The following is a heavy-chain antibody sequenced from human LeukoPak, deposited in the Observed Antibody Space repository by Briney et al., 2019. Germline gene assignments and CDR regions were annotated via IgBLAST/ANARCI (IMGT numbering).Heavy chain of an antibody. J-gene: IGHJ1*01. D-gene: IGHD4-17*01. CDR2: ISGSGGST. CDR3: AKEIYGDATGGRFQH. Sequence: GGSLRLSCAASGFTFNNYAMSWVRQAPGKGLEWVSVISGSGGSTYYADSVKGRFTISRDNSKNTLYLQMNSLRAEDTAVYYCAKEIYGDATGGRFQHWGQSTLVTVSS. V-gene: IGHV3-23*01. CDR1: GFTFNNYA.